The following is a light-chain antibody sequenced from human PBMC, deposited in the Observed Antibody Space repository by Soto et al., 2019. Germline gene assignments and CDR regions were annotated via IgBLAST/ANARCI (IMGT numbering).Light chain of an antibody. V-gene: IGKV1-39*01. CDR3: QQSYSAPLT. J-gene: IGKJ4*01. CDR2: AAS. Sequence: DIQMTQSPSSLSASVGDRVTITCRASQSISTYLNWYQHKAGKAPKLLIYAASSLQGGVPSRFSGSGSGTDFTLTVSSLQPEDFATYYCQQSYSAPLTFGGGTKVEI. CDR1: QSISTY.